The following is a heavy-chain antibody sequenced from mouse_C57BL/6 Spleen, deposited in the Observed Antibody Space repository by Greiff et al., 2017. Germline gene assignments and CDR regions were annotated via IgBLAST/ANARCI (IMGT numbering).Heavy chain of an antibody. Sequence: VQLQQSGPELVKPGASVKISCKASGYSFTGYYMNWVKQSPEKSLEWIGEINPSTGGTTYNQKFKAKATLTVDKSSSTAYMQLKSLTSEDSAVYYCARYGYDGYFDYWGQGTTLTVSS. V-gene: IGHV1-42*01. CDR3: ARYGYDGYFDY. D-gene: IGHD2-2*01. CDR1: GYSFTGYY. CDR2: INPSTGGT. J-gene: IGHJ2*01.